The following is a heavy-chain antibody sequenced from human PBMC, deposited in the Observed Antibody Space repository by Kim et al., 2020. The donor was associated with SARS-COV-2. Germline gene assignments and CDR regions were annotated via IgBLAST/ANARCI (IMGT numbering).Heavy chain of an antibody. CDR1: GGSISSSSYY. J-gene: IGHJ2*01. Sequence: SETLSLTCTVSGGSISSSSYYWGWIRQPPGKGLEWIGSIYYSGSTYYNPSLKSRVTISVDTSKNQFSLKLSSVTAADTAVYYCARLRPHYYGSGSYWYFDLWGRGTLVTVSS. D-gene: IGHD3-10*01. CDR2: IYYSGST. V-gene: IGHV4-39*01. CDR3: ARLRPHYYGSGSYWYFDL.